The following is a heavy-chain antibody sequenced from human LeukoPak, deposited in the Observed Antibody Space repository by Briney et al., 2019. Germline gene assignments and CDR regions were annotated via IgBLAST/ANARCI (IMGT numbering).Heavy chain of an antibody. Sequence: SVKVSCKASGGTFSSYAISWVRQAPGQGLEWMGGIIPIFGTANYAQKFQGRVTITTDESTSTAYMELSSLRSGDTAVYYCARDREATYDSSGYYDYWGQGTLVTVSS. CDR1: GGTFSSYA. CDR2: IIPIFGTA. CDR3: ARDREATYDSSGYYDY. D-gene: IGHD3-22*01. V-gene: IGHV1-69*05. J-gene: IGHJ4*02.